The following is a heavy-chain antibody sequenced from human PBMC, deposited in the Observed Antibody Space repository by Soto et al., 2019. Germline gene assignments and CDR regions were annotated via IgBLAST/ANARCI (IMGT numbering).Heavy chain of an antibody. CDR2: IIPIFGTA. Sequence: ASVKVSCNASGGTFSSYAISLVRQAPGQGLEWMGGIIPIFGTANYAQKFQGRVTITADESTSTAYMELSSLRSEDTAVYYCASLMDTADEDDYWGQGTLVTVSS. J-gene: IGHJ4*02. CDR3: ASLMDTADEDDY. CDR1: GGTFSSYA. V-gene: IGHV1-69*13. D-gene: IGHD5-18*01.